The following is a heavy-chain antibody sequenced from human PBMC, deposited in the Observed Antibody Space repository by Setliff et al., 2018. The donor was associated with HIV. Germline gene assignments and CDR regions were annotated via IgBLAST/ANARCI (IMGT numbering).Heavy chain of an antibody. CDR1: GGSISNFY. CDR2: IYSTGDT. Sequence: SETLSLTRSVSGGSISNFYWSWIRQPPGKGLEWVGHIYSTGDTNYNPSLKSRVTLSADTSKNQLSLSLTSVTAADTAVYYCARDRCSGCYRFDYWGQGTLVTVSS. V-gene: IGHV4-4*07. CDR3: ARDRCSGCYRFDY. D-gene: IGHD6-19*01. J-gene: IGHJ4*02.